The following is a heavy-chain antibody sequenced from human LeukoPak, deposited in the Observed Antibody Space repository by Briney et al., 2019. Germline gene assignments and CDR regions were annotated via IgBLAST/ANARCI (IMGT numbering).Heavy chain of an antibody. V-gene: IGHV1-46*01. CDR1: GDTFTSYY. CDR3: ARENPVTTVYYYYMDV. CDR2: INPSGGST. Sequence: ASVKVSCKASGDTFTSYYMHWVRQAPGQGLEWMGIINPSGGSTSYAQKFQGRVTMTRDTSTSTVYMELSSLRSDDTAVYYCARENPVTTVYYYYMDVWGKGTTVTVSS. D-gene: IGHD4-17*01. J-gene: IGHJ6*03.